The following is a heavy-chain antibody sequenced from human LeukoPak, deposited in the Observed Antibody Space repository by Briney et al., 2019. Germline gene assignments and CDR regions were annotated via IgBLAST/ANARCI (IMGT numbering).Heavy chain of an antibody. V-gene: IGHV3-23*01. CDR2: VFGRDTST. J-gene: IGHJ4*02. CDR3: AKWGDYDVLTGYYDSDY. Sequence: GGALKPSCAASGFTLCNYAMSWVRQAPGEGVGWVSAVFGRDTSTYYTDSVKGRFTISRDNSKNTLYLQMNSLSAEDTAIYYCAKWGDYDVLTGYYDSDYWGQGTLVTVSS. CDR1: GFTLCNYA. D-gene: IGHD3-9*01.